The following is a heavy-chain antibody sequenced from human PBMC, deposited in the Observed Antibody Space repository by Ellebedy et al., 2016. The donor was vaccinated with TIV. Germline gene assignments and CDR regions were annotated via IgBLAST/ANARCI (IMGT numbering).Heavy chain of an antibody. V-gene: IGHV3-30*03. CDR3: ARDRPITGRTSWCFDY. D-gene: IGHD1/OR15-1a*01. CDR1: GFIFSDFG. J-gene: IGHJ4*02. Sequence: GESLKISCAASGFIFSDFGIHWVRQAPGKGLEWVTVISDDGNYKYYAKSVKGRFTISRDSSKKTVYLQMNSLTAEDAAVYYCARDRPITGRTSWCFDYWGQGALVTVSA. CDR2: ISDDGNYK.